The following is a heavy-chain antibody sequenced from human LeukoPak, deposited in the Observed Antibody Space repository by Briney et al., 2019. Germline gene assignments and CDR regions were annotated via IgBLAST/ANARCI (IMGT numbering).Heavy chain of an antibody. D-gene: IGHD3-22*01. CDR3: ARLQFYYYDSSGRFDY. CDR2: IYYSGST. V-gene: IGHV4-30-4*01. Sequence: SETLSLTCTVSGGSISSGDYYWSWIRQPPGKGLEWIGYIYYSGSTYYNPSLKSRVTISVDTSKNQFSLKLSSVTAGDTAVYYCARLQFYYYDSSGRFDYWGQGTLVTVSS. J-gene: IGHJ4*02. CDR1: GGSISSGDYY.